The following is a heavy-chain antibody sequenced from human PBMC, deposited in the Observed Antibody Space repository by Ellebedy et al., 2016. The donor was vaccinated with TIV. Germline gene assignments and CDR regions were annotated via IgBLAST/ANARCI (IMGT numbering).Heavy chain of an antibody. D-gene: IGHD1-26*01. CDR2: IYPGDSDT. CDR3: ARLRGAAFDI. J-gene: IGHJ3*02. Sequence: GESLKISCQGSEYSFTNDWIGWVRQMPGKGLEWMGIIYPGDSDTRYSPSFQGQVTISADKSISTANLQWSSLKASDTAMYYCARLRGAAFDIWGQGTMVTVSS. V-gene: IGHV5-51*01. CDR1: EYSFTNDW.